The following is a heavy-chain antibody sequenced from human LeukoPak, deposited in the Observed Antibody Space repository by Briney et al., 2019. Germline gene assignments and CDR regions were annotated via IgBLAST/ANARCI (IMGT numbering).Heavy chain of an antibody. D-gene: IGHD3-3*01. CDR1: GFTFSSYW. Sequence: PEGSLRLSCAASGFTFSSYWMHWVRQAPGKGLVWVSRITSDGTSTSSADSVKGRFTVSRDNAKNTVYLQMNSLRAEDTAVYYCAKTSQSGYFDYWGQGTLITVSS. J-gene: IGHJ4*02. CDR2: ITSDGTST. V-gene: IGHV3-74*01. CDR3: AKTSQSGYFDY.